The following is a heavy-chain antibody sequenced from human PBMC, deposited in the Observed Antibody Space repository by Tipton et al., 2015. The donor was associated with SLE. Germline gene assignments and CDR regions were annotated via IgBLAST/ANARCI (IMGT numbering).Heavy chain of an antibody. CDR2: IYYSGST. V-gene: IGHV4-59*01. J-gene: IGHJ3*02. CDR1: GGSISSYY. CDR3: ASDYYDSSGYHAFDI. Sequence: TLSLTCTVSGGSISSYYWSWIRQPPGKGLEWIGYIYYSGSTNYNPSLKSRVTISVDTSKNQFSLKLSSVTAADTAVYYCASDYYDSSGYHAFDIWGQGTMVTVSS. D-gene: IGHD3-22*01.